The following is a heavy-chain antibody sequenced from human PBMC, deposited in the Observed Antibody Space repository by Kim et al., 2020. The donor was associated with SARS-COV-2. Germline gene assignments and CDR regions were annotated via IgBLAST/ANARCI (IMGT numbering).Heavy chain of an antibody. CDR2: INPSGGST. D-gene: IGHD2-15*01. Sequence: ASVKVSCKASGYTFTSYYMHWARQAPGQGLEWMGIINPSGGSTSYAQKFQGRVTMARDTSTSTVYMELSSLRSEDTAVYYCARRNKGYCSGGSCYSAYYYYGMDVWGQGTTVTVSS. J-gene: IGHJ6*02. CDR1: GYTFTSYY. CDR3: ARRNKGYCSGGSCYSAYYYYGMDV. V-gene: IGHV1-46*01.